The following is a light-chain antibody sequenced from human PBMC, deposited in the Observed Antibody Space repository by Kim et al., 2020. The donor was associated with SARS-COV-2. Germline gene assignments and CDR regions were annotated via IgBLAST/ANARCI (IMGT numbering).Light chain of an antibody. Sequence: AAFRLTCTLSGGDSSYAIAGHQQQPEKGPRYLMKLNSDGSHSKGDGIPDRFSGSSSGAERYLTISSLQSEDEADYYCQTWGTGIRVFGGGTQLTVL. CDR2: LNSDGSH. J-gene: IGLJ3*02. V-gene: IGLV4-69*01. CDR1: GGDSSYA. CDR3: QTWGTGIRV.